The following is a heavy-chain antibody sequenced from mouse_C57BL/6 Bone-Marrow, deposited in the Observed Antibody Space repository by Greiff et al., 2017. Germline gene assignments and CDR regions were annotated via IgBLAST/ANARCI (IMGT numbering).Heavy chain of an antibody. V-gene: IGHV1-4*01. J-gene: IGHJ2*01. CDR1: GYTFTSYT. D-gene: IGHD4-1*01. CDR2: INPSSGYT. CDR3: AKTGTFDY. Sequence: VQLQQSGAELARPGASVKMSCKASGYTFTSYTMHWVKQRPGQGLEWIGYINPSSGYTKYNQKFKDKATLTADKSSSTAYMQLSSLTSEDSAVYYCAKTGTFDYWGQGTTLTVSS.